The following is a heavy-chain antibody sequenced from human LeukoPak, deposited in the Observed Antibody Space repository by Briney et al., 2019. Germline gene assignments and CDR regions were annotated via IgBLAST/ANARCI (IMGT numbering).Heavy chain of an antibody. CDR1: GGSFSGYC. J-gene: IGHJ4*02. Sequence: SETLFLTCADYGGSFSGYCWSWIRQPPGKGLEWIGEINHSGSTNYNPSLKSRVTISVDTSKNQFSLKLSSVTAADTAVYYCARSCSGGSCPVDYWGQGTLVTVSS. CDR2: INHSGST. V-gene: IGHV4-34*01. D-gene: IGHD2-15*01. CDR3: ARSCSGGSCPVDY.